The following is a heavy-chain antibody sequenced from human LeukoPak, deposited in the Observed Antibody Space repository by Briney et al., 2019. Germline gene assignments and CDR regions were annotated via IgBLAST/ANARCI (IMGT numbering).Heavy chain of an antibody. CDR3: ARSLEPGIAAAGTLDY. Sequence: ASVKVSCKASGYTFTSYGISWVRQAPGQGLEWMGWISAYNGNTNYAQKLQGRVTMTTDTSTSTAYMELRSLRSDDTAVYYCARSLEPGIAAAGTLDYWGQGTLVTISS. CDR2: ISAYNGNT. V-gene: IGHV1-18*01. J-gene: IGHJ4*02. D-gene: IGHD6-13*01. CDR1: GYTFTSYG.